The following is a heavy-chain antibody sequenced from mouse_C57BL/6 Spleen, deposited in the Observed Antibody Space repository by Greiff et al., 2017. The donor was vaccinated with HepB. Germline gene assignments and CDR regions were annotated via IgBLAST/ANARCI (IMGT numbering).Heavy chain of an antibody. V-gene: IGHV1-52*01. CDR2: IDPSDSET. D-gene: IGHD2-5*01. J-gene: IGHJ3*01. CDR1: GYTFTSYW. CDR3: ARANYSNYVFAY. Sequence: VQLQQPGAELVRPGSSVKLSCKASGYTFTSYWMHWVKQRPIQGLEWIGNIDPSDSETHYNQKFKDKATLTVDKSSSTAYMQLSSLTSEDSAVYYCARANYSNYVFAYWGQGTLVTVSA.